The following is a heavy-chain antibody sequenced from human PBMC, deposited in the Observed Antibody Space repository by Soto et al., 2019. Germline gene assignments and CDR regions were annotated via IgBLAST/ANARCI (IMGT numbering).Heavy chain of an antibody. CDR3: ARGYGSGSYYNVGNYYYYGMDV. V-gene: IGHV4-39*07. D-gene: IGHD3-10*01. CDR1: GGSSITHSYY. CDR2: MYYSGST. J-gene: IGHJ6*02. Sequence: SETHSLTCTVSGGSSITHSYYWAWIRQSPGRGLEWIGSMYYSGSTYYNPSFKSRVTMSVDTSKNQFSLKLSSVTAADTAVYYCARGYGSGSYYNVGNYYYYGMDVWGQGTTVTVSS.